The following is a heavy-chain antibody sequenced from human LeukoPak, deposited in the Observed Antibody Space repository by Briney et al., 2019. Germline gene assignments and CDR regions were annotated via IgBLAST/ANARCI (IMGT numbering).Heavy chain of an antibody. CDR2: IGSRGDIT. CDR1: GFTFSSYA. V-gene: IGHV3-23*01. Sequence: GGSLRLSCAASGFTFSSYAMSWVRQAPGMGLEWVSSIGSRGDITNYADSVKGRFTISRDNSKNTLYLQMNSLRAEDTAVYNCAKDDDNGDYVVYWGQGTLVTVSS. CDR3: AKDDDNGDYVVY. D-gene: IGHD4-17*01. J-gene: IGHJ4*02.